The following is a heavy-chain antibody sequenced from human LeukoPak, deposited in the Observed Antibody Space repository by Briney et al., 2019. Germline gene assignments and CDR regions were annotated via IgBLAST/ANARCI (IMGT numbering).Heavy chain of an antibody. J-gene: IGHJ4*02. Sequence: KPSETLSLTCTVSGGSISSGGYYWSWIRQDPGKGLEWIGYIYYSGSTYHNPSLKSRITISVDTSKNQFSLKLSSVTAADTAVYYCARVPLPTLCFDYWGQGTLVTVSS. CDR1: GGSISSGGYY. D-gene: IGHD2-21*01. CDR3: ARVPLPTLCFDY. CDR2: IYYSGST. V-gene: IGHV4-31*03.